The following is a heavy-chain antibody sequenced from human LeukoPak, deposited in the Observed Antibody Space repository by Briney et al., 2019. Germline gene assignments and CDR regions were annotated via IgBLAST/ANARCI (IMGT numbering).Heavy chain of an antibody. CDR1: GFSVSSSY. J-gene: IGHJ3*02. CDR2: IYGGGNT. V-gene: IGHV3-66*01. D-gene: IGHD2-15*01. Sequence: GGSLRLSCAASGFSVSSSYVSWVRQAPRKGLEWVSIIYGGGNTYYVDSVEGRFTISRDNSKNTLYLQMNSLRAEDTAVYYCARDSGLVVPNDAFDIWGQGTMVTVSS. CDR3: ARDSGLVVPNDAFDI.